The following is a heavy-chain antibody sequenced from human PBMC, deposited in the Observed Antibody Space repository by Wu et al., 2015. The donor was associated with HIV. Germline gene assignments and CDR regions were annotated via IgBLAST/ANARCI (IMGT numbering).Heavy chain of an antibody. D-gene: IGHD2-2*01. CDR3: VRHEVQLDAYDI. CDR2: VNYTGNT. V-gene: IGHV4-38-2*02. J-gene: IGHJ3*02. Sequence: QVQLQESGPGPVKPSETLSLTCSVSGYSISIGYYWGWIRQPPNKGLEWIASVNYTGNTYYNPSLRSRVTLSPDTSRNQFSLELRSVTAADTAVYYCVRHEVQLDAYDIWGQGTMVTVSS. CDR1: GYSISIGYY.